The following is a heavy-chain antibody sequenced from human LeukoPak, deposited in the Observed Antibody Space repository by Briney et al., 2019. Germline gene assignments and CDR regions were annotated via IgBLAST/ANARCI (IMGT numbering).Heavy chain of an antibody. CDR1: GFTFSSYA. V-gene: IGHV3-23*01. Sequence: GGSLRLSCAASGFTFSSYAMSWVRQAPGKGLEWVSAISGSGGSTYYADSVKGRFTTSRDNSKNTLYLQMNNLRHEDTATYYCAKRVNGAFDIWGQGTMVSVSS. CDR2: ISGSGGST. CDR3: AKRVNGAFDI. J-gene: IGHJ3*02.